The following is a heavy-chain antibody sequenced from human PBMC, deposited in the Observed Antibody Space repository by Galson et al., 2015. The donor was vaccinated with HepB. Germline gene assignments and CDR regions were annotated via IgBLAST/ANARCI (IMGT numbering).Heavy chain of an antibody. CDR3: ARVSLKWLVRDYYYYYGMDV. Sequence: SVKVSCKASGYTFTGYYMHWVRQAPGQGLEWMGRINPNSGGTNYAQKFQGRVTMTRDTSISAAYMELSRLRSDDTAVYYCARVSLKWLVRDYYYYYGMDVWGQGTTVTVSS. CDR2: INPNSGGT. CDR1: GYTFTGYY. J-gene: IGHJ6*02. V-gene: IGHV1-2*06. D-gene: IGHD6-19*01.